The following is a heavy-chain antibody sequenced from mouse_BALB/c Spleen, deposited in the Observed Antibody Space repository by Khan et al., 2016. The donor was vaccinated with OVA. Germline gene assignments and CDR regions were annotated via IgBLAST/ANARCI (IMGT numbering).Heavy chain of an antibody. CDR1: GYSITSDYA. CDR3: ARPGTISTVVVTDFDF. V-gene: IGHV3-2*02. CDR2: IKYSGIT. D-gene: IGHD1-1*01. J-gene: IGHJ2*01. Sequence: EVQLQESGPGLVKPSQSLSLTCTVTGYSITSDYAWNWIRQFPGNRLEWMGYIKYSGITSYNPSLKSRISITRDTSKNQFFLQLNSVTTEDTATYYCARPGTISTVVVTDFDFWGQGTTLTVSS.